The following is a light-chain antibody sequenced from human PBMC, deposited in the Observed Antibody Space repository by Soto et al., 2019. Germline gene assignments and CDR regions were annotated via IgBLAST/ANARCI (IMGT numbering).Light chain of an antibody. CDR2: DNN. Sequence: QSVLTQPPSVSGAPGQRVTISCTGSSYNSGSGYDVHWYQQLPGTAPKLLIYDNNNRPSGVPDRFSGSKSGTSASLAITGLQGADEADYYCQSYDTGLVVYGGGTQLTVL. CDR1: SYNSGSGYD. V-gene: IGLV1-40*01. J-gene: IGLJ2*01. CDR3: QSYDTGLVV.